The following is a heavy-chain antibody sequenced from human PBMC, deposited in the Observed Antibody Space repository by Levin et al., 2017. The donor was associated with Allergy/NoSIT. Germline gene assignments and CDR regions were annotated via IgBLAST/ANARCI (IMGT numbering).Heavy chain of an antibody. CDR1: GGSIRWSH. Sequence: SQTLSLTCPVSGGSIRWSHWSWIRQPPGKGLEWIGYIYYSGSTKYNSSLKSRVTISVDTSKNQFSLKLSSVTAADTAVYYCARDRVVVSGNNYYYYGMDVWGQGTTVTVSS. J-gene: IGHJ6*02. CDR2: IYYSGST. CDR3: ARDRVVVSGNNYYYYGMDV. D-gene: IGHD2-15*01. V-gene: IGHV4-59*01.